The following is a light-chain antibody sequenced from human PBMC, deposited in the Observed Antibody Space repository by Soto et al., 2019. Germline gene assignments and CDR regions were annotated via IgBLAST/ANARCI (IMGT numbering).Light chain of an antibody. V-gene: IGKV3-15*01. CDR1: QSVSSN. CDR2: GAS. Sequence: EIVMTQSPATLSVSPGERATLSCRASQSVSSNLAWYQQQPGQAPRLLIYGASTRATGISARFSGSGSGTEFTLTISRLQSEDFAVYYCQQYYNWPPWTFGQGTKVEIK. CDR3: QQYYNWPPWT. J-gene: IGKJ1*01.